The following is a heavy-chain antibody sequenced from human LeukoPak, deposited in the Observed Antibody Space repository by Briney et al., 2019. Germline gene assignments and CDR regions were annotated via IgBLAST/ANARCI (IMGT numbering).Heavy chain of an antibody. CDR3: AGRGWGYAFDI. D-gene: IGHD7-27*01. CDR1: AYSISSGYY. CDR2: IYHSAST. V-gene: IGHV4-38-2*01. J-gene: IGHJ3*02. Sequence: SETLSLTCALSAYSISSGYYWGWIRQPPGRGLEWIGSIYHSASTFYNPSLKSRITISVDTSKNQFSLRLSCVTAADAAVYDCAGRGWGYAFDIWGQGTMVTVSS.